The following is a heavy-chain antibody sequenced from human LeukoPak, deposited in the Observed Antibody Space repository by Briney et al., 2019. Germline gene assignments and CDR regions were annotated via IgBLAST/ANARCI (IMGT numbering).Heavy chain of an antibody. J-gene: IGHJ2*01. CDR1: GGTFSSYA. CDR2: IIPIFGTA. D-gene: IGHD3-10*01. CDR3: ARDPGQLWFGEFALFDL. V-gene: IGHV1-69*06. Sequence: ASVKVSCKASGGTFSSYAISWVRQAPGQGLEWMGGIIPIFGTANYAQKFQGRVTITADKSTSTAYMELSSLRSEDTAVYYCARDPGQLWFGEFALFDLWGRGTLVTVSS.